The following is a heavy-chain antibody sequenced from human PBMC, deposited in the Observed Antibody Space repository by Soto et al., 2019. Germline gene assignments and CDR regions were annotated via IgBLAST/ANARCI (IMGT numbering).Heavy chain of an antibody. CDR2: TIPNFGTA. Sequence: QVQLVQSGAEVKKPGSSVKLSCKASGGYFNSLSISWVRQAPGQGLEWMGGTIPNFGTADYAQNFQGRVTLTADEKTRTVYMEWTSLTSDDAAVYYCASGWGHSDSTGYYMYFDVWGQGTLVTVSS. CDR3: ASGWGHSDSTGYYMYFDV. CDR1: GGYFNSLS. D-gene: IGHD3-9*01. J-gene: IGHJ1*01. V-gene: IGHV1-69*01.